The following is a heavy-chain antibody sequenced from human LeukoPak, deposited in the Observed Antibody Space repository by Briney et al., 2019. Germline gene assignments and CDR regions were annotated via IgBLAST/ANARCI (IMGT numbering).Heavy chain of an antibody. J-gene: IGHJ3*02. CDR3: VKESGFMVAPNSAFDI. V-gene: IGHV3-64D*06. D-gene: IGHD4/OR15-4a*01. CDR2: ISRNGGST. CDR1: GFTFNSYP. Sequence: GSLTLSCSASGFTFNSYPAHWVRQAPGKGLEYVSGISRNGGSTYYADSVKGRFTISRDNSKNTLYLQMSSLRAEDTAVYYCVKESGFMVAPNSAFDIWGQGTLVTVSS.